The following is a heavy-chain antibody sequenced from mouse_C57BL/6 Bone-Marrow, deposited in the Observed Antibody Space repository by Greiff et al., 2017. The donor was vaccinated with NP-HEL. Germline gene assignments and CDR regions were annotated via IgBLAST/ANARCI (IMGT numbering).Heavy chain of an antibody. CDR2: ISDGGSYT. CDR3: ARDDFGWTGAY. V-gene: IGHV5-4*01. J-gene: IGHJ3*01. CDR1: GFTFSSYA. Sequence: EVKLVESGGGSVKPGGSLKLSCAASGFTFSSYAMSWVRQTPEKRLEWVATISDGGSYTYYPDNVKGRFTISRDNAKNNLYLQMSHLKSEDTAMYYCARDDFGWTGAYWGQGTLVTVSA. D-gene: IGHD2-3*01.